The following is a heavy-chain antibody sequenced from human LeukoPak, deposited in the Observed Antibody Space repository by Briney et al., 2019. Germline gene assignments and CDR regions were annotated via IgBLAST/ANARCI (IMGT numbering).Heavy chain of an antibody. D-gene: IGHD2-2*01. CDR3: ARDLYGYASDWYGGYYFDY. J-gene: IGHJ4*02. CDR1: GGSITGYY. V-gene: IGHV4-4*07. CDR2: IYSSGTT. Sequence: PSETLSLTCTFSGGSITGYYWSWIRQPAGKGLEWIGRIYSSGTTNHNPSLKSRVTMSVDRSKDQFSLNLDSATAADTALYHCARDLYGYASDWYGGYYFDYWGQGTLVTVSS.